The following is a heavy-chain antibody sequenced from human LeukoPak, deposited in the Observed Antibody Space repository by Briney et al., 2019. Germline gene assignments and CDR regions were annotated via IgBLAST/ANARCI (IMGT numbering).Heavy chain of an antibody. V-gene: IGHV4-34*01. D-gene: IGHD3-9*01. Sequence: ETLSLTCAVSGGSFTCYYRSWIRQPPGKGLEWIGEINHSGSNNYNPSLKSRVTISVDTSKNQFSLMLSSVTPADTAVYYCARISVYYDILTGYVNRSFFDYWGQGTLVTVSS. CDR3: ARISVYYDILTGYVNRSFFDY. CDR2: INHSGSN. CDR1: GGSFTCYY. J-gene: IGHJ4*02.